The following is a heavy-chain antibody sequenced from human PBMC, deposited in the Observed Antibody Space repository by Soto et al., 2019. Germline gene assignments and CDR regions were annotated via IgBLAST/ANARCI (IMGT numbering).Heavy chain of an antibody. V-gene: IGHV3-48*03. Sequence: PGGSLRLSCAASWFTFSSYEMNSVRQAPGKGLEWVSYISSSGSTIYYADSVKGRFTISRDNAKNSLYLQMNSLRAGDTAVYYCATIAVAGTMADPWGQGTLVTVSS. D-gene: IGHD6-19*01. CDR3: ATIAVAGTMADP. CDR2: ISSSGSTI. J-gene: IGHJ5*02. CDR1: WFTFSSYE.